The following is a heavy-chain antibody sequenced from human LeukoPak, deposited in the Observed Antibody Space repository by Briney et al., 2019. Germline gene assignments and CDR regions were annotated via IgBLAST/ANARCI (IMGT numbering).Heavy chain of an antibody. CDR1: GFTFSSYA. CDR2: ISGSGGST. Sequence: GGSLRLSCAASGFTFSSYAMSWVRQAPGKGLELVSAISGSGGSTYYADSVKGRFTISRDNSKNTLYLQMNSLRAEDTAVYYCAKDHKLGYCSSTSCYPFDYWGQGTLVTVSS. J-gene: IGHJ4*02. D-gene: IGHD2-2*01. CDR3: AKDHKLGYCSSTSCYPFDY. V-gene: IGHV3-23*01.